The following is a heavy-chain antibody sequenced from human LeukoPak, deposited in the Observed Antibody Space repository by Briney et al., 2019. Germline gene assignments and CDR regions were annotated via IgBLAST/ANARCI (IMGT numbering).Heavy chain of an antibody. CDR2: IWYDGSNK. J-gene: IGHJ4*02. D-gene: IGHD2-21*02. V-gene: IGHV3-33*01. CDR3: ARDYVAYCGGDCYFFDY. Sequence: GGSLRLSCAASGFTFSSYGMHWVRQAPGKGLEWVAVIWYDGSNKYYADSVKGRFTISRDNSKNTLYLQMNSLRAEDTAVYYCARDYVAYCGGDCYFFDYWGLGTLVTVSS. CDR1: GFTFSSYG.